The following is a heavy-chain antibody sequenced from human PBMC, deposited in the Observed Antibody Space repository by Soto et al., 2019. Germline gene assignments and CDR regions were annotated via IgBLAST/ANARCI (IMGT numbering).Heavy chain of an antibody. V-gene: IGHV3-21*01. Sequence: PGGSLRLSCAASGFTFSSYSMNWVRQAPGKGLEWVSSISSSSSYIYYADSVKGRFTISRDNAKNSLYLQMNSLRAEDTAVYYCAREITRNSYGYPWYYYYGMDVWGQGTTVTVSS. CDR3: AREITRNSYGYPWYYYYGMDV. CDR1: GFTFSSYS. D-gene: IGHD5-18*01. J-gene: IGHJ6*02. CDR2: ISSSSSYI.